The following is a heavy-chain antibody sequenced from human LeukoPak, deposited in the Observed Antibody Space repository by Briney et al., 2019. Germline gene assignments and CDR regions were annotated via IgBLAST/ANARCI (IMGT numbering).Heavy chain of an antibody. Sequence: APVKVSCKASGYTFTKYYMHWVRQAPGQGLEWMGMIDPSGGSTSYAQKFQGRVTMTRDTSTSTVYMELSSLTSEDTAVYYCARDIGESSSSVGGRYYHGMDVWGQGTTVTVSS. V-gene: IGHV1-46*01. CDR1: GYTFTKYY. CDR3: ARDIGESSSSVGGRYYHGMDV. D-gene: IGHD6-6*01. J-gene: IGHJ6*02. CDR2: IDPSGGST.